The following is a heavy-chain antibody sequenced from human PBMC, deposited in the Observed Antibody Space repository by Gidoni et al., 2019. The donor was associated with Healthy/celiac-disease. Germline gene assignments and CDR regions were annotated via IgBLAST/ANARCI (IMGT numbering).Heavy chain of an antibody. J-gene: IGHJ6*02. V-gene: IGHV3-21*01. CDR1: GFTFSSYS. CDR2: ISSSSSYI. CDR3: AREIVVVPAAISYYYGMDV. Sequence: EVQLVESGGGLVKPGGSLRLSCAASGFTFSSYSMNWVRQAPGKGLEWVSSISSSSSYIYYADSVKGRFTISRDNAKNSLYLQMNSLRAEDTAVYYCAREIVVVPAAISYYYGMDVWGQGTTVTVSS. D-gene: IGHD2-2*01.